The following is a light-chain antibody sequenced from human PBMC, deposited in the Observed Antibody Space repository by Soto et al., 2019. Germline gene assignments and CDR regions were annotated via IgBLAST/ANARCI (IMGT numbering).Light chain of an antibody. J-gene: IGKJ2*01. CDR2: DAS. CDR1: QNITDW. Sequence: DIQRTQSPSTLSAYVGDRVTITCRASQNITDWLAWYQHKPGKAPELLISDASTLATGVPSRFSGSGSGTEFTLTVSSLQTDDSATYFCQEYKTYAFGPGTKVDIK. V-gene: IGKV1-5*01. CDR3: QEYKTYA.